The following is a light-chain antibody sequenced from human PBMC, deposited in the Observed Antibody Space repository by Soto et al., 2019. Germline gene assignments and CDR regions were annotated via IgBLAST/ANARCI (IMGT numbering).Light chain of an antibody. V-gene: IGKV3-11*01. J-gene: IGKJ2*01. CDR3: QQRSNWPSGT. CDR1: QSVSSY. CDR2: DAS. Sequence: EIVLTQSPATLSLSPGERATLSCRACQSVSSYLAWYQQKPGQAPRLLIYDASNRATGIPARFSGSGSGTDFTLTISSLEPEDFAVYYCQQRSNWPSGTFGQGTKLEIK.